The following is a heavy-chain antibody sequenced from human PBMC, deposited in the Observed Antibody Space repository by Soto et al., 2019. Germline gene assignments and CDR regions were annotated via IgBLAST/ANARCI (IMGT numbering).Heavy chain of an antibody. D-gene: IGHD2-8*01. Sequence: QLQLQESGPGLVKPSETLSLTCTVSGGSISSSSYYWGWIRQPPGKGLEWIGSIYYSGSTYYNPSLKSRVTISLDTSNTQFPLQLSSVTAADTAVYYCARHRPGCTNGVCYHYYYYGMDVWGQGTTVTVSS. CDR1: GGSISSSSYY. V-gene: IGHV4-39*01. CDR2: IYYSGST. J-gene: IGHJ6*02. CDR3: ARHRPGCTNGVCYHYYYYGMDV.